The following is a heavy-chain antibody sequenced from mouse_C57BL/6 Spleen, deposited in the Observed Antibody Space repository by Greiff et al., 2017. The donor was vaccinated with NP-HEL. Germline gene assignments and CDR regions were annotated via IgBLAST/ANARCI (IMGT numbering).Heavy chain of an antibody. CDR3: ARSLYDDEGYFDY. V-gene: IGHV7-3*01. CDR2: IRNKANGYTT. D-gene: IGHD2-4*01. CDR1: GFTFTDYY. J-gene: IGHJ2*01. Sequence: EVMLVESGGGLVQPGGSLSLSCAASGFTFTDYYMSWVRQPPGKALEWLGFIRNKANGYTTEYSASVKGRFTISRDTSQSILYLQMNALRAEDSATYYCARSLYDDEGYFDYWGQGTTLTVSS.